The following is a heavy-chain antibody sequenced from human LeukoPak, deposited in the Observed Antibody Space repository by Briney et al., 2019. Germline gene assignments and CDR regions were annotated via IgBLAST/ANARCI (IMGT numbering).Heavy chain of an antibody. V-gene: IGHV1-18*01. CDR1: GYTFSSYG. J-gene: IGHJ6*03. D-gene: IGHD4-17*01. CDR2: ISGYNGKT. Sequence: GASVKVSCKAYGYTFSSYGITWVRQAPGQGLEWMGWISGYNGKTNNAHKLRGRVTMTTDTSTSTAYMELRSLGSGDTATYYCARGTMVTTGYYYMDVWGIGTTVIVSS. CDR3: ARGTMVTTGYYYMDV.